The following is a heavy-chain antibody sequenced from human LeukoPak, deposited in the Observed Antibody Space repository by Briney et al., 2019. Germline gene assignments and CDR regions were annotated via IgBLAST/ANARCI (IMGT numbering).Heavy chain of an antibody. CDR1: GYTCTGYY. V-gene: IGHV1-2*02. Sequence: ASVKVSCKASGYTCTGYYMHWVRQAPGQGLEWMGWINPNSGGTNYAQKFQGRVTMTRDTSISTAYMGLSRLRSDDTAVYYCARGKQQLAKYFQHWGQGTLVTVSS. CDR3: ARGKQQLAKYFQH. D-gene: IGHD6-13*01. CDR2: INPNSGGT. J-gene: IGHJ1*01.